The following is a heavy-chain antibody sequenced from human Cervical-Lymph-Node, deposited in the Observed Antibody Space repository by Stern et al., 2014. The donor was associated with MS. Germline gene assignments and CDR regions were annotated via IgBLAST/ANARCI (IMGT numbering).Heavy chain of an antibody. CDR1: GDTSTNHH. J-gene: IGHJ6*02. CDR2: INPIGSLT. D-gene: IGHD3-22*01. Sequence: QMQLVQSAAEVRKPGASVKVSCKTSGDTSTNHHIHWVRQAPGQGLEWMGIINPIGSLTTYAQKFQGRVTMTRDTSINTVFMELTNLTLEDTAVYFCARDPTVLVPNDKAGYYFYGMDVWGQGTTVTVSS. CDR3: ARDPTVLVPNDKAGYYFYGMDV. V-gene: IGHV1-46*01.